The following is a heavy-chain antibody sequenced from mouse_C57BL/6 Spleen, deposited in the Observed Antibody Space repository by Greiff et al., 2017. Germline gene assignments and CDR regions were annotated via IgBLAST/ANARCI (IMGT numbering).Heavy chain of an antibody. Sequence: QVQLQQSGAELVKPGASVTLSCTASGYTFTSYWMHWVQQRPGQGLEWIGFIHPNTGSTNYNEKFKSKATLTVDKSSSPAYIQLRSLTSEDSAVEYCARAVGPDGYSMDYWGQGTSVTVSS. V-gene: IGHV1-64*01. CDR2: IHPNTGST. J-gene: IGHJ4*01. CDR3: ARAVGPDGYSMDY. D-gene: IGHD1-1*01. CDR1: GYTFTSYW.